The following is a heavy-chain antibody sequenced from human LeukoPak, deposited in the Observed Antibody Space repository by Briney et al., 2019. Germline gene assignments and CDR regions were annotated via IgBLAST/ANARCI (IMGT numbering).Heavy chain of an antibody. CDR1: GGSISSFY. CDR2: IYYSGNT. CDR3: ARHRGFCSTTSCYAEFDP. J-gene: IGHJ5*02. V-gene: IGHV4-59*08. Sequence: SETLSLTCTVSGGSISSFYWSWIRQPPGKGLEWVWYIYYSGNTKYNPSLKSRVTTSVDTSKNQFSLKLTSVTAADTAVYYCARHRGFCSTTSCYAEFDPWGQGTLVTVSS. D-gene: IGHD2-2*01.